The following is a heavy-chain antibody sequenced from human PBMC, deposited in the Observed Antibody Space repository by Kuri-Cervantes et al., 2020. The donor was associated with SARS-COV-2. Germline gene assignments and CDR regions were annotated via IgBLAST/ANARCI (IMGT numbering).Heavy chain of an antibody. CDR2: ISYDGNIR. J-gene: IGHJ4*02. CDR3: AREGISAAGRDFDY. D-gene: IGHD6-25*01. CDR1: GFTFGDYA. Sequence: GGSLRLSCTASGFTFGDYALHWVRQAPGKGLEWVSIISYDGNIRYYADSVKGRFTISRDNSKSTLYLQMNSLRAEDTALYFCAREGISAAGRDFDYWGQGTLVTVSS. V-gene: IGHV3-30-3*01.